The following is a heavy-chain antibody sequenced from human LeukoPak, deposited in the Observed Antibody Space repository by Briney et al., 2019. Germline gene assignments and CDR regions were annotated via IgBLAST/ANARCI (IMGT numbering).Heavy chain of an antibody. V-gene: IGHV3-48*01. CDR2: ISTGSSTI. CDR3: ARGLDP. Sequence: GGSLRLSCIPSGFTLSSYSMNWFRQAPGKGLEWVSYISTGSSTIYYADSVKGRFTISRDNARNSLYLRMNSLRAEDTAVYYCARGLDPWGQGTPVIVSS. J-gene: IGHJ5*02. CDR1: GFTLSSYS.